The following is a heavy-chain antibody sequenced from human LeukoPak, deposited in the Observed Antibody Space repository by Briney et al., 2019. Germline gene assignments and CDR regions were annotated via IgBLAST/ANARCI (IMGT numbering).Heavy chain of an antibody. CDR1: GFTFSSYA. CDR3: AKLRRGYGSGSYVFFDAFDI. CDR2: ISGSGGST. V-gene: IGHV3-23*01. D-gene: IGHD3-10*01. J-gene: IGHJ3*02. Sequence: GGSLRLSCAASGFTFSSYAMSWVRQAPGKGLEWVSAISGSGGSTYYADSVKGRFTISRDNSKNTLYLQMNSLRAEDTAVYYCAKLRRGYGSGSYVFFDAFDIWGQGTMVTVSS.